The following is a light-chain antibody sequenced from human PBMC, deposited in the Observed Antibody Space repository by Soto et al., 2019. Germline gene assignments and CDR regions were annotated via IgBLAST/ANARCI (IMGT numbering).Light chain of an antibody. V-gene: IGKV2-28*01. CDR1: QSLLHSNGYNF. Sequence: IVMTQSPLSLPVTPGEPASISCRSNQSLLHSNGYNFLDWYLQRPGQSPRLLIYLGSTRASGVPDRFTGSGSGTDFTLSISRVEADDVAIYYCMQSIQPPRTFGPGTKLEMK. J-gene: IGKJ2*01. CDR2: LGS. CDR3: MQSIQPPRT.